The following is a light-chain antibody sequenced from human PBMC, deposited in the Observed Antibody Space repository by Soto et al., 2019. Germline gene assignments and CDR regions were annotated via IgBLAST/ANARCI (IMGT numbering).Light chain of an antibody. CDR2: LAS. J-gene: IGKJ1*01. CDR1: QAVNTR. CDR3: HQRQSWPRT. Sequence: EIVLTQSPATLSSLPGXRVTLSCRASQAVNTRLAWYQHKPGQAPRLLIYLASNRAAGVPARFSGSGSGTDFTLTISNVEPEDFAVYYCHQRQSWPRTFGQGTKVDIK. V-gene: IGKV3-11*01.